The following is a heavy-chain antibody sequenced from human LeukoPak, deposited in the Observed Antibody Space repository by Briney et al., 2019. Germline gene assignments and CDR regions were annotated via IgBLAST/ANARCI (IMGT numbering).Heavy chain of an antibody. Sequence: SQTLSLTCAISGDSVSSNSAAWNWLRQSPSRGLEWLGRTYYRSKLYNDYAVSVKSRITINPDTSKNPFSLQLNSVTPEDTAVYYCARGWGSTLIDYWGQGTLVTVSS. V-gene: IGHV6-1*01. CDR2: TYYRSKLYN. CDR1: GDSVSSNSAA. CDR3: ARGWGSTLIDY. J-gene: IGHJ4*02. D-gene: IGHD3-10*01.